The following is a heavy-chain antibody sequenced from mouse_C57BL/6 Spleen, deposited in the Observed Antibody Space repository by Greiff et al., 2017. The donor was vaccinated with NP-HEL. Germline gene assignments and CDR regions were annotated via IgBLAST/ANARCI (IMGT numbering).Heavy chain of an antibody. CDR2: ISYDGSN. CDR1: GYSITSGYY. J-gene: IGHJ4*01. Sequence: EVQRVESGPGLVKPSQSLSLTCSVTGYSITSGYYWNWIRQFPGNKLEWMGYISYDGSNNYNPSLKNRISITRDTSKNQFFLKLNSVTTEDTATYYCARDSGYSYAMDYWGQGTSVTVSS. V-gene: IGHV3-6*01. CDR3: ARDSGYSYAMDY. D-gene: IGHD1-1*01.